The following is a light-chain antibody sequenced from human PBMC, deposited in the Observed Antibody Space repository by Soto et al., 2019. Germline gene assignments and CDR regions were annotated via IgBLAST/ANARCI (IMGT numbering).Light chain of an antibody. CDR3: QQSYSTPIT. CDR1: RSISSY. Sequence: DIQMTQSPSSLSAAVGDRVTITCRASRSISSYLNWYQQKPGKAPILLIYAASSLQSGVPSRFSGSGSGTEFTLTISSLQPEDFATYYCQQSYSTPITLGQGTRLEI. V-gene: IGKV1-39*01. CDR2: AAS. J-gene: IGKJ5*01.